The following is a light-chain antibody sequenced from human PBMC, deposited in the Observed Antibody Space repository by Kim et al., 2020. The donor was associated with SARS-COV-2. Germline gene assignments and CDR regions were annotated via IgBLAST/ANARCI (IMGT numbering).Light chain of an antibody. CDR1: PSVGNIT. J-gene: IGKJ1*01. CDR2: GVS. V-gene: IGKV3-20*01. CDR3: QQYATSPLT. Sequence: TPAESATLSFRASPSVGNITLAWCQQKPGQAPRLLTYGVSSRATGIPGRFSGSGSWTDFSLAISRLEPGDFAVYHCQQYATSPLTFGQRTKVDI.